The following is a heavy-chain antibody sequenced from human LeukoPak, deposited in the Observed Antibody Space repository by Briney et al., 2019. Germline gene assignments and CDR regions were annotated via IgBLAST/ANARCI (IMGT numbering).Heavy chain of an antibody. CDR3: AREAKRTGGVPGDMDV. J-gene: IGHJ6*02. CDR2: IIPILGIA. D-gene: IGHD2-21*01. CDR1: GGTFSSYA. V-gene: IGHV1-69*04. Sequence: ASVKVSCKASGGTFSSYAISWVRQAPGQGLGWMGRIIPILGIANYAQKFQGRVTITADKSTSTAYMELSSLRSEDTAVYYCAREAKRTGGVPGDMDVWGQGTTVTVSS.